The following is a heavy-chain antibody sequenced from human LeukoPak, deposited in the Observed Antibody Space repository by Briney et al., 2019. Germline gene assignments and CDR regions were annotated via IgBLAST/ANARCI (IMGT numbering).Heavy chain of an antibody. V-gene: IGHV4-39*07. J-gene: IGHJ3*02. Sequence: SETLSLTCTVSGGSISGSSYYWGWIRQPPGKGLEWIGSIYYSGSTNYNPSLKSRVTISVDTSKNQFSLKLSSVTAADTAVYYCARSDGYGLVGIWGQGTMVTVSS. D-gene: IGHD5-18*01. CDR2: IYYSGST. CDR1: GGSISGSSYY. CDR3: ARSDGYGLVGI.